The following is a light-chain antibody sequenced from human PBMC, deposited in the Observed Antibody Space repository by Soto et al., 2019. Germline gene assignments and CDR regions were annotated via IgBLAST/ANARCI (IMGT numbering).Light chain of an antibody. CDR3: QQYYSTPRT. J-gene: IGKJ4*01. Sequence: DIVMTQSPDSLAVSLGERATINCKSSQSVLYSSNNKNYLAWYQQKPGQPPKLLIYWASTRESGVPDRCSGSGSGTDFTLTISSLQAEDGAVYYCQQYYSTPRTFGGGTKVEIK. CDR2: WAS. V-gene: IGKV4-1*01. CDR1: QSVLYSSNNKNY.